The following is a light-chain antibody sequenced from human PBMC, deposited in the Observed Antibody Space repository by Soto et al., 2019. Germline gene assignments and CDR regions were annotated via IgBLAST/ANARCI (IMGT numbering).Light chain of an antibody. CDR2: DAS. CDR3: QQYNSYRT. Sequence: DIQMTQSPSTLSASVGDRVTITCRASQSISSWLAWYQQKPGKAPKLLIYDASALPRGVPSRFSGSGSGTEFTLTISSLQPDDFATYYRQQYNSYRTFGQGTKVDIK. V-gene: IGKV1-5*01. CDR1: QSISSW. J-gene: IGKJ1*01.